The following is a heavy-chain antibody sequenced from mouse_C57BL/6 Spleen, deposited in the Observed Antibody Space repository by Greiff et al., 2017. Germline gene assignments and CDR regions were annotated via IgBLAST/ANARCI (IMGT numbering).Heavy chain of an antibody. CDR3: ARQRDYYAMDY. CDR1: GFTFSSYG. V-gene: IGHV5-6*01. J-gene: IGHJ4*01. Sequence: EVMLVESGGDLVKPGGSLKLSCAASGFTFSSYGMSWVRQTPDKRLEWVATISSGGSYTDYPDSVKGRFTISRDNAKNTLYLQMSSLKSEDTAMYYCARQRDYYAMDYWGQGTSVTVSS. CDR2: ISSGGSYT.